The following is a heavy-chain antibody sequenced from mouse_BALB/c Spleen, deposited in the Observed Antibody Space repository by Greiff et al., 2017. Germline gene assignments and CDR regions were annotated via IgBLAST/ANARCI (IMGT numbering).Heavy chain of an antibody. CDR1: GYTFTSYW. D-gene: IGHD1-1*01. CDR3: TEDYGSAMDY. Sequence: DVHLVESGTVLARPGASVKMSCKASGYTFTSYWMHWVKQRPGQGLEWIGAIYPGNSDTSYNQKFKGKAKLTAVTSTSTAYMELSSLTNEDSAVYYCTEDYGSAMDYWGQGTAVTVSS. V-gene: IGHV1-5*01. CDR2: IYPGNSDT. J-gene: IGHJ4*01.